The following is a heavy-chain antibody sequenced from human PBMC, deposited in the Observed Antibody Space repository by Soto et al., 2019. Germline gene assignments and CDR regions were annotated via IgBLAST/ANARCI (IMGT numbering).Heavy chain of an antibody. J-gene: IGHJ6*03. CDR1: GFTFSSYA. CDR2: ISGSGGST. Sequence: GGSLRLSCAASGFTFSSYAMSWVRQAPGKGLEWVSAISGSGGSTYYADSVKGRFTISRDNSKNTLYLQMNSLRAEDTAVYYCAKDNYSNYVVYYMDVWGKGTTVTVSS. D-gene: IGHD4-4*01. V-gene: IGHV3-23*01. CDR3: AKDNYSNYVVYYMDV.